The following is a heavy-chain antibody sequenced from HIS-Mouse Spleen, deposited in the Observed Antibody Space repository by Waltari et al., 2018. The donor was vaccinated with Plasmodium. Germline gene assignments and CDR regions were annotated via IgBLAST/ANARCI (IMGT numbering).Heavy chain of an antibody. CDR1: GGSFSGYS. J-gene: IGHJ4*02. Sequence: QVQLQQWGAGLLKPSETLSLTCAVYGGSFSGYSWSWIRQPPGKGLEWFGEINHSGSTNYNPSRKSRSTISVDTSKNQSSLNLSSGTAADTAVYYCARAGDYGGNSWGQGTVVTVSS. V-gene: IGHV4-34*01. D-gene: IGHD4-17*01. CDR3: ARAGDYGGNS. CDR2: INHSGST.